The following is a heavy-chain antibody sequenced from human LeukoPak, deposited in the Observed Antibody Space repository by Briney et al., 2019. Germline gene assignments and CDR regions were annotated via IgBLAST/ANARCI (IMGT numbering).Heavy chain of an antibody. CDR3: TTPPRYDILTGPIHY. D-gene: IGHD3-9*01. J-gene: IGHJ4*02. V-gene: IGHV3-15*01. Sequence: GGSLRLSCAASGFTFSNAWMSWVRQAPGKGLEWVGRIKSKPDGGTTDYAAPVKGRFTISRDDSKNTLYLQMNSLKTEDTAVYYCTTPPRYDILTGPIHYWGQGTLVTVSS. CDR1: GFTFSNAW. CDR2: IKSKPDGGTT.